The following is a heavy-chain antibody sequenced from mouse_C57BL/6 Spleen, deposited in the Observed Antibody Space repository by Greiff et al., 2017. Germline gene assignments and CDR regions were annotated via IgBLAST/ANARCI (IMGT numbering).Heavy chain of an antibody. Sequence: EVKLMESGPELVKPGASVKISCKASGYSFTDYNMNWVKQSNGKSLEWIGVINPNYGTTSYNQKFKGKATLTVDQSSSTAYMQLNSLTSEDSAVYYCARRSYSNYGYAMDYWGQGTSVTVAS. J-gene: IGHJ4*01. V-gene: IGHV1-39*01. CDR1: GYSFTDYN. CDR2: INPNYGTT. CDR3: ARRSYSNYGYAMDY. D-gene: IGHD2-5*01.